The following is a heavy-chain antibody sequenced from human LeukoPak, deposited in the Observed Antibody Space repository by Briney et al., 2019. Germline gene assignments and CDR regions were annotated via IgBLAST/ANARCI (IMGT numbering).Heavy chain of an antibody. V-gene: IGHV3-23*01. Sequence: PGGSLRLSCAASGFTFSNYAMSWVRRAPGKGLEWVSSISGSGGGTYYADSVKGRFTISRDNSKNTLYLQMNSLRAEDTALYYCAKDLTDSGSYTSYWGQGTLVTVSS. CDR2: ISGSGGGT. D-gene: IGHD1-26*01. J-gene: IGHJ4*02. CDR1: GFTFSNYA. CDR3: AKDLTDSGSYTSY.